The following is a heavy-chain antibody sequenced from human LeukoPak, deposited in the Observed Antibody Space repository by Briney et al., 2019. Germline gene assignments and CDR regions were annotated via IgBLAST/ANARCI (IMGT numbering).Heavy chain of an antibody. CDR3: ARGVYIAAAQYAY. Sequence: PSETLSLTCTVSGGSISSYYWSWIRQPPGKGLEWIGYIYYSGTTNYNPSLRSRVTISVDTSKNQFSLKLSSVTAADTAVYYCARGVYIAAAQYAYWGQGTLVTVSS. CDR2: IYYSGTT. J-gene: IGHJ4*02. V-gene: IGHV4-59*01. CDR1: GGSISSYY. D-gene: IGHD6-13*01.